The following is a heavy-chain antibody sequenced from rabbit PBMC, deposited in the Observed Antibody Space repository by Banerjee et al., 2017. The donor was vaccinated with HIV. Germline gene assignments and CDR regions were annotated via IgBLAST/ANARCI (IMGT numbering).Heavy chain of an antibody. D-gene: IGHD6-1*01. CDR2: IYAGSSAIT. CDR1: GFSFSSSYW. Sequence: QSLEESGGDLVKPGASLTLTCTASGFSFSSSYWICWVRQAPGKGLEWIACIYAGSSAITYYASWAKGRFTISKTSSTTVTLQMTSLTAADTATYFCARGARYVGYGYASLNLWGQGTLVTVS. V-gene: IGHV1S40*01. J-gene: IGHJ4*01. CDR3: ARGARYVGYGYASLNL.